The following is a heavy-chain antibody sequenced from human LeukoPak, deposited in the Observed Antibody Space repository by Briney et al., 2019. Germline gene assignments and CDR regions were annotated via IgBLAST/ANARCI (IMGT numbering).Heavy chain of an antibody. V-gene: IGHV4-34*01. CDR1: GGSFSAYY. CDR3: APRGDIEHSYVYGKWFDP. D-gene: IGHD5-18*01. CDR2: INHSGSS. Sequence: SSETLSLTCAVYGGSFSAYYWTWIRQPPGKGLEWIGEINHSGSSNYNSSLRGRVTISVDTSYKQFSLRLSSVTAADTAVYYCAPRGDIEHSYVYGKWFDPWGQGTRVTVSS. J-gene: IGHJ5*02.